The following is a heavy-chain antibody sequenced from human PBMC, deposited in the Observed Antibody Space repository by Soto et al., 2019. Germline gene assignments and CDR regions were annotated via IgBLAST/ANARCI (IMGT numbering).Heavy chain of an antibody. CDR1: GGSFSGYY. D-gene: IGHD6-13*01. CDR2: INHSGST. V-gene: IGHV4-34*01. CDR3: ARVKDNSSRRFSYYYGMDV. Sequence: SETLSLTCAVYGGSFSGYYWSWIRQPPGKGLEWIGEINHSGSTNYNPSLKSRVTISVDTSKNQFSLKLSSVTAADTAVYYCARVKDNSSRRFSYYYGMDVCGQGPKVTVSS. J-gene: IGHJ6*02.